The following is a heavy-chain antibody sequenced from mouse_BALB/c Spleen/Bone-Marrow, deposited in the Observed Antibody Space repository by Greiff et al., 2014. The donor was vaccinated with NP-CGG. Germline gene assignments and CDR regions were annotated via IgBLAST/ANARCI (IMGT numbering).Heavy chain of an antibody. D-gene: IGHD2-4*01. CDR1: GFNIKDNY. V-gene: IGHV14-3*02. CDR3: ASSMITNARDY. J-gene: IGHJ4*01. Sequence: EVQLQQSGAELMKPGASVKLSCKASGFNIKDNYIHWVKQRPEQGLEWIGRIDPANGNTTYDPKFQGKATITTNSTPNTAYLQLSSLTSEDTAVYYCASSMITNARDYWGQGTSVIVSS. CDR2: IDPANGNT.